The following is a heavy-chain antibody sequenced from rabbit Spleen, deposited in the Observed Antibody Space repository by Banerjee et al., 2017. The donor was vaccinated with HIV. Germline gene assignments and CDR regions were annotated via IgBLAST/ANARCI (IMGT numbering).Heavy chain of an antibody. CDR3: ARDAAGREDFNL. Sequence: QSLEESGGDLVKPGASLTLTCKASGLDFSSNYWICWVRQAPGKGLEWIACIDVTKDGSTYYASWAKGRFTIYRTSSSTVALQVTSLTGAATATYFCARDAAGREDFNLWGPGTLVTVS. D-gene: IGHD4-2*01. J-gene: IGHJ4*01. CDR1: GLDFSSNYW. V-gene: IGHV1S40*01. CDR2: IDVTKDGST.